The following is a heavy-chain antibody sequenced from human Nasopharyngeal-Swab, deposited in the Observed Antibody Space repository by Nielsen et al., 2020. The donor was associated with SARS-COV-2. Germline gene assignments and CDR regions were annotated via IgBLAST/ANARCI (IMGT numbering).Heavy chain of an antibody. J-gene: IGHJ4*02. CDR2: ISGSGQST. V-gene: IGHV3-23*01. CDR3: AKRQKMQLWLDLFDS. Sequence: VRQAPGKGLEWVSAISGSGQSTYYADSVKGRFTISRDNSKNTLYLQMNGLRAEDTAVYYCAKRQKMQLWLDLFDSWGQGTLVTVSS. D-gene: IGHD5-18*01.